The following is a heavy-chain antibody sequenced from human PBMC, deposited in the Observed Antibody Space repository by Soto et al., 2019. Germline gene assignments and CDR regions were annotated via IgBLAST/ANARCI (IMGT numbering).Heavy chain of an antibody. D-gene: IGHD3-10*01. CDR2: ISNDDNSA. J-gene: IGHJ4*01. CDR3: VRDSARAFDY. Sequence: EVHLVESGGGLVRPGGSLRLSCAASGFRFSAYWIHWVRQVPGKGLAWVSHISNDDNSATYADSVKGRFTISRDDAKNTVYLKMNSLRADDTAVYYCVRDSARAFDYWGRGTQVTVSS. CDR1: GFRFSAYW. V-gene: IGHV3-74*01.